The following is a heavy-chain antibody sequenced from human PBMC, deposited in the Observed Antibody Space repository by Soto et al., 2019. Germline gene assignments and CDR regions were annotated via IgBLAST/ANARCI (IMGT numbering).Heavy chain of an antibody. CDR1: GGSISSGDYS. D-gene: IGHD3-10*01. CDR3: ARERMVRGDEYGMDV. CDR2: IYRRGRT. Sequence: QLQLQESGSGLVKPSQTLSLTCTVSGGSISSGDYSWNWIRQPPGQGLEWIGYIYRRGRTFYNSTLMRRVAASVYRFKNQFSLSVSSVTAADTAVNFCARERMVRGDEYGMDVWGQGTRVTVSS. V-gene: IGHV4-30-2*01. J-gene: IGHJ6*02.